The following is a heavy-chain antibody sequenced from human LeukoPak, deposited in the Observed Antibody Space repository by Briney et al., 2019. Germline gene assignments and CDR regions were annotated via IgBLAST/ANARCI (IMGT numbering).Heavy chain of an antibody. CDR3: ATLDYCGGQSCWIFDY. V-gene: IGHV5-51*01. D-gene: IGHD2-21*01. CDR1: GYSFTNYW. J-gene: IGHJ4*02. CDR2: IHPRDSET. Sequence: GESLKISCKGSGYSFTNYWIGWVRQMPGQGPEWIGIIHPRDSETVYTPSFRGQVTISADKSTTTAYLQWSSLKASDTGMYYCATLDYCGGQSCWIFDYWGQGTLVTVSS.